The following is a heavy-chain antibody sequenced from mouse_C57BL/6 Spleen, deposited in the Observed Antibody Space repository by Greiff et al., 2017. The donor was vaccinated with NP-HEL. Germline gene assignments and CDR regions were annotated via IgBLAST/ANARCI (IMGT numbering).Heavy chain of an antibody. J-gene: IGHJ1*03. V-gene: IGHV1-82*01. CDR2: IYPGDGDT. CDR3: ARADDGYYSYWYFDV. D-gene: IGHD2-3*01. CDR1: GYAFSSSW. Sequence: QVQLQQSGPELVKPGASVKISCKASGYAFSSSWMNWVKQRPGKGLEWIGRIYPGDGDTNYNGKFKGKATLTADKSSSTAYMQLSSLTSEDSAVYFCARADDGYYSYWYFDVWGTGTTVTVSS.